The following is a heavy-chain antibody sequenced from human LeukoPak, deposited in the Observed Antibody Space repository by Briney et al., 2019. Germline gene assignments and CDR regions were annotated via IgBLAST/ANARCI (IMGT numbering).Heavy chain of an antibody. CDR2: ISYDGGNK. CDR3: TTFNM. CDR1: GFTFTDYG. Sequence: GGSLRLSCAASGFTFTDYGIHWVRQPPGKGREGVAAISYDGGNKNYADHVKGRFPISRDNSKNTLYLQMDSLRVDDTALYSCTTFNMWGLGTMVTVSS. V-gene: IGHV3-30*03. J-gene: IGHJ3*02.